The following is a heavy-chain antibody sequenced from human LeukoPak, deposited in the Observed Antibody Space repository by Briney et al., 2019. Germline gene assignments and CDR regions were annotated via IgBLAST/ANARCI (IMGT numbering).Heavy chain of an antibody. V-gene: IGHV4-34*01. CDR2: IDHSGST. D-gene: IGHD3-22*01. CDR3: ARGRPLRDSSGYMYYFDY. J-gene: IGHJ4*02. Sequence: SETLSLTCAVSGGSFSGYYWNWIRQPPGKGLEWIGEIDHSGSTNYNPSLKSRVTISVDTSKNQFSLKLSSVTAADTAVYYCARGRPLRDSSGYMYYFDYWGQGTLVTVSS. CDR1: GGSFSGYY.